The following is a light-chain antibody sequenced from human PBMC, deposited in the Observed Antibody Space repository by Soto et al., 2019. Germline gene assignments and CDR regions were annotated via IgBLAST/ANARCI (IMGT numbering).Light chain of an antibody. Sequence: EIILTQPPDTLSLSPGERATVSCRASQTVSSKYLAWCQQRPGQAPRLVMYGASTRAAGIPDRFSGSGSGTDCTLTITRLENEDSAVYFCQQYTGPTTTFGQGTRLEIK. J-gene: IGKJ5*01. V-gene: IGKV3-20*01. CDR2: GAS. CDR1: QTVSSKY. CDR3: QQYTGPTTT.